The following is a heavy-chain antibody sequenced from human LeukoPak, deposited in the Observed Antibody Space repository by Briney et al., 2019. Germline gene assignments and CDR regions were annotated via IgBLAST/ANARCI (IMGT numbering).Heavy chain of an antibody. Sequence: ASVKVSCKTSGYTFTTYNIAWVREAPGQGLVWVGWVSTYNGNTDYAQTVQGRVAMTTDTSTNTAYMDLRSLRPDDTAVYYCARPHSLGGSFYVFDYWGQGTLITVSS. CDR1: GYTFTTYN. CDR3: ARPHSLGGSFYVFDY. V-gene: IGHV1-18*01. J-gene: IGHJ4*02. CDR2: VSTYNGNT. D-gene: IGHD1-26*01.